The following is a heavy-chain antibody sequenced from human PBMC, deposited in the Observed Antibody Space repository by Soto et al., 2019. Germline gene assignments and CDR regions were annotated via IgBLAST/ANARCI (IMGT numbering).Heavy chain of an antibody. V-gene: IGHV4-4*07. D-gene: IGHD6-6*01. CDR1: GGSISSYY. Sequence: QVQLQQSGPGLVKPSETLSLTCTVSGGSISSYYWSWIRQHAGKGLELIWRIYTSGSTNYNPSPKSRTAMLVDSSKNQFSLQWSSVTEAERSEYYWTRGEGRSSSFDYWRQETLVTLS. J-gene: IGHJ4*02. CDR3: TRGEGRSSSFDY. CDR2: IYTSGST.